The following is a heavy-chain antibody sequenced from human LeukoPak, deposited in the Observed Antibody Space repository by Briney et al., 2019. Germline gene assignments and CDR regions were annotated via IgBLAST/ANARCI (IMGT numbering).Heavy chain of an antibody. D-gene: IGHD1-14*01. CDR3: ASLSRIYSFDY. CDR2: IYYSAST. Sequence: KPSETLSLTCTVSGGSISSYYWSWMRQAPGKGLEWIGSIYYSASTNYNPSLKSRLTISVDPSKNQFSLKLSSVTAADTAVYYCASLSRIYSFDYWGQATLVTVSS. CDR1: GGSISSYY. J-gene: IGHJ4*02. V-gene: IGHV4-59*08.